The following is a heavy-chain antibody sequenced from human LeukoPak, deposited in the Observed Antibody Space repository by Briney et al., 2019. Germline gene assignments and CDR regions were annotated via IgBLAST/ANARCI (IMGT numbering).Heavy chain of an antibody. Sequence: GSLRLSCAASGFTFSSYGMHWVRQAPGKGLEWVAVISYDGSNKYYADPVKGRFTISRDNSKNTLYLQMNSLRAEDTAVYYCATNSGFDYWGQGTLVTVSS. D-gene: IGHD1-26*01. J-gene: IGHJ4*02. V-gene: IGHV3-30*03. CDR1: GFTFSSYG. CDR2: ISYDGSNK. CDR3: ATNSGFDY.